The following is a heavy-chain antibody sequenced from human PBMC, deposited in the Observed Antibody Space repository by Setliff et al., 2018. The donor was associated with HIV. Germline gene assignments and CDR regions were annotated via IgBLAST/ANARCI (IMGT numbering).Heavy chain of an antibody. Sequence: ASVKVSCKASGYTFTSYGISWVRQAPGQGLEWMGWISAYNGNTNYAQKLQGRVTMTTDTSTSTAYMELRSLRSDDTAVYYCARGYYYDSSAYFIDLYYFDYWGQGTLVTVSS. CDR3: ARGYYYDSSAYFIDLYYFDY. CDR2: ISAYNGNT. V-gene: IGHV1-18*01. J-gene: IGHJ4*02. D-gene: IGHD3-22*01. CDR1: GYTFTSYG.